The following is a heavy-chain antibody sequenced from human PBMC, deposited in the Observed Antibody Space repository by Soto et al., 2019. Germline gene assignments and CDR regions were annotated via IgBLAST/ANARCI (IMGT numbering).Heavy chain of an antibody. V-gene: IGHV3-64*02. CDR3: ARGSGPTYYYYGMDV. D-gene: IGHD3-10*01. CDR1: GFTFSSYA. CDR2: ISSNGGST. J-gene: IGHJ6*02. Sequence: LRLSCAASGFTFSSYAMHWVRQAPGKGLEYVSAISSNGGSTYYADSVKGGFTISRDNSKNTLYLQMGSLRAEDMAVYYCARGSGPTYYYYGMDVWGQGTTVTVSS.